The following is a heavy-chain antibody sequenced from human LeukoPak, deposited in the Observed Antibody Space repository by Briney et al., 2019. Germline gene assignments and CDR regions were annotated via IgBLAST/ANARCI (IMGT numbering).Heavy chain of an antibody. V-gene: IGHV4-34*01. J-gene: IGHJ4*02. CDR2: INHSGST. Sequence: PSETLSLTCAVYGGSFSGYYWSWIRQPPGKGLEWIGEINHSGSTNYNPSLKSRVTISVDTSKNQFSLKLSSVTAADTAVYYCARGSKVVVPAAIWGFDYWGQGTLVTVSS. D-gene: IGHD2-2*02. CDR1: GGSFSGYY. CDR3: ARGSKVVVPAAIWGFDY.